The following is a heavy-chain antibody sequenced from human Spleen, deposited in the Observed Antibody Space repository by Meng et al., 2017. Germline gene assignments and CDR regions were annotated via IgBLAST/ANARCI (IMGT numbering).Heavy chain of an antibody. J-gene: IGHJ5*02. CDR3: ARDKSHYDGRSGWFDP. V-gene: IGHV3-30-3*01. Sequence: QVQLVESGGGLDKSGGSLRLSCAASGFTFIDYAMHWVRQTPGKGLEWLATVSHYGDSDCTTDSVRGRFFISRDNSKNTVYLQMTRLRPEDTAVYYCARDKSHYDGRSGWFDPWGQGTLVTVSS. CDR2: VSHYGDSD. D-gene: IGHD3-22*01. CDR1: GFTFIDYA.